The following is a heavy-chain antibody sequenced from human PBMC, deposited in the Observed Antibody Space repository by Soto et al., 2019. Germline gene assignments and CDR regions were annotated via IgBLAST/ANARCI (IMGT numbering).Heavy chain of an antibody. CDR2: IIPILGIA. CDR1: GGTFSSYT. D-gene: IGHD2-8*01. CDR3: ATIYCTSGVCYLDY. J-gene: IGHJ4*02. V-gene: IGHV1-69*02. Sequence: QVQLVQSGAEVKKPGSSVKVSCKASGGTFSSYTISWVRQAPGQGLEWMGRIIPILGIANYAQQFQGRVTITADKSTSTAYMELSSLRSEDTAVYYCATIYCTSGVCYLDYWGQGTLVTVSS.